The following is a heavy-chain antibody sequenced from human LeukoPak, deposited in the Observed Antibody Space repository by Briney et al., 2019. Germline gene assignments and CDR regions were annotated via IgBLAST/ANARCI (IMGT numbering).Heavy chain of an antibody. J-gene: IGHJ4*02. CDR2: IYTSGST. D-gene: IGHD5-24*01. V-gene: IGHV4-61*02. Sequence: SETLSLTCTVSGGSISSGSYYWSWIRQPAGKGLEWIGRIYTSGSTNYNPSLKSRVTISVDTSKNQFSLKLSSVTAADTAVYYCARGRWLQFFDYWGQGTPVTVSS. CDR1: GGSISSGSYY. CDR3: ARGRWLQFFDY.